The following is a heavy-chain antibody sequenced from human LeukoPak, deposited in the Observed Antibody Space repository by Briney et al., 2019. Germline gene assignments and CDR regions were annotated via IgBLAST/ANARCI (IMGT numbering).Heavy chain of an antibody. CDR3: ARRGVSTISWYFDL. D-gene: IGHD5/OR15-5a*01. CDR1: GDSIISDY. Sequence: SETLSLACTVYGDSIISDYWNWIRQPEGKVLEWIGYMFYSGSTNYNPSLKSRVTISVDTSKNQFSLKLSSVTAADTAVYYCARRGVSTISWYFDLWGRGTLVTVSS. V-gene: IGHV4-59*08. J-gene: IGHJ2*01. CDR2: MFYSGST.